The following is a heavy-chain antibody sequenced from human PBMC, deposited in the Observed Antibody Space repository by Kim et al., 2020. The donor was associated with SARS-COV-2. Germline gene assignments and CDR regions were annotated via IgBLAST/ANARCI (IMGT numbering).Heavy chain of an antibody. D-gene: IGHD2-8*01. J-gene: IGHJ5*02. V-gene: IGHV3-23*01. CDR2: GAST. CDR3: AKDVMLDP. Sequence: GASTYYADSVKGRFTISRDNSKNTLYLQMNSLRAEDTAVYYCAKDVMLDPWGQGTLVTVSS.